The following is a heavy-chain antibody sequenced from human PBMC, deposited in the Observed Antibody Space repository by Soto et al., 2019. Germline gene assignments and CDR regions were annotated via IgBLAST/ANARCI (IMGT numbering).Heavy chain of an antibody. CDR1: GGPFSSYA. D-gene: IGHD5-12*01. CDR3: AGGDDLRYAGMHV. Sequence: GASVKVPCKASGGPFSSYAISWVRQPPGQGLEWMGGLIPIFGTANYAQKFQGRVTFTADESTRTAYMELSSLRAEDTAVYYCAGGDDLRYAGMHVLGQGTTVTVSS. J-gene: IGHJ6*02. V-gene: IGHV1-69*13. CDR2: LIPIFGTA.